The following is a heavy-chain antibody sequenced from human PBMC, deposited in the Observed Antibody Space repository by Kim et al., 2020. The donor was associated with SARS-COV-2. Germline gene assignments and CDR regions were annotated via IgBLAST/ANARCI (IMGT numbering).Heavy chain of an antibody. CDR1: GFTFSSYG. Sequence: GGSLRLSCAASGFTFSSYGMHWVRQAPGKGLEWVAVIWYDGSNKYYADSVKGRFTISRDNSKNTLYLQMNSLRAEDTAVYYCARSYGHDYGDYGAFDIWGQGTMVTVSS. CDR2: IWYDGSNK. V-gene: IGHV3-33*01. J-gene: IGHJ3*02. D-gene: IGHD4-17*01. CDR3: ARSYGHDYGDYGAFDI.